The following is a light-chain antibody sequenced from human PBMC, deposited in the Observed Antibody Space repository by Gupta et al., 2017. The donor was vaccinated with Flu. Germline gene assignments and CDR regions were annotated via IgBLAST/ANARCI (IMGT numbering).Light chain of an antibody. CDR3: CSYAGSYTWA. V-gene: IGLV2-11*01. CDR1: SSDVGAYNY. Sequence: QSALTQPRSVSGSPGQSVTISCTGTSSDVGAYNYVSWYQHHPGKAPKLMIYDSTKWPSGVPDRCSGSKSVNTASLTISGRRAEDEADYYCCSYAGSYTWAFGGGTKLTVL. CDR2: DST. J-gene: IGLJ3*02.